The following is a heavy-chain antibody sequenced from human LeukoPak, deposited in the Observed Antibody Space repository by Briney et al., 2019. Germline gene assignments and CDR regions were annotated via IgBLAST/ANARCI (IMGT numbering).Heavy chain of an antibody. V-gene: IGHV3-23*01. CDR3: AKDLGYDFWSGYPFDY. CDR2: ISGSGGST. CDR1: GFTVSSNY. Sequence: GGSLRLSCAASGFTVSSNYMSWVRQAPGKGLEWVSAISGSGGSTYYADSVKGRFTISRDNSKNTLYLQMNSLRAEDTAVYYCAKDLGYDFWSGYPFDYWGQGTLVTVSS. D-gene: IGHD3-3*01. J-gene: IGHJ4*02.